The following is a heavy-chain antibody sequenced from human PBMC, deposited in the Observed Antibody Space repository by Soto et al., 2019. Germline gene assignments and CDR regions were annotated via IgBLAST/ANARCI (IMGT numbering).Heavy chain of an antibody. V-gene: IGHV3-30*18. D-gene: IGHD3-22*01. J-gene: IGHJ6*02. CDR1: GFGPSNTG. Sequence: PGGSLRLSCAASGFGPSNTGMHRVPQPPGTGLEGVAVISYDGNNKYYADSVKGRFTISRDNSKNTVYLEMNNLRAEDTAMYYCAKGGSGNYLTYYYYYGMDVWGQGTTVTVSS. CDR2: ISYDGNNK. CDR3: AKGGSGNYLTYYYYYGMDV.